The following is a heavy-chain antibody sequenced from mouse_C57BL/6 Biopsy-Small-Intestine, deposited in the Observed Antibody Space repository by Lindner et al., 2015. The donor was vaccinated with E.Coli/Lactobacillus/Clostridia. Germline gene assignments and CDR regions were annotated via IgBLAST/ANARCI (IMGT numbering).Heavy chain of an antibody. J-gene: IGHJ3*01. CDR2: IDPEDGDT. CDR3: TVYYFGFAY. D-gene: IGHD1-1*01. Sequence: VQLQESGAELVRPGASVRLSCTASGFNIKDFYMHWVKQRPAQGLEWIGKIDPEDGDTEYAPKFQGKATMTADTSSNTAYLQLSSLTSEDTAVYYCTVYYFGFAYWGKGTLVTVSA. CDR1: GFNIKDFY. V-gene: IGHV14-1*01.